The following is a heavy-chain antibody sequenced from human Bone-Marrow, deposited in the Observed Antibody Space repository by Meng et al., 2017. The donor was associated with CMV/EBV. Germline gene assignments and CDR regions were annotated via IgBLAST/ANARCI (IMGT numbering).Heavy chain of an antibody. J-gene: IGHJ4*02. CDR3: ARDGKVTTVD. Sequence: SVKVSCKVSAGTLSKHAMSWVRHAPGQGLEWMGGIIPMFGPARYIEKFQGRVTITADEYTGTVYLELRSLRSEDTAVYYCARDGKVTTVDWGQGTLVTVSS. CDR2: IIPMFGPA. D-gene: IGHD4-11*01. CDR1: AGTLSKHA. V-gene: IGHV1-69*13.